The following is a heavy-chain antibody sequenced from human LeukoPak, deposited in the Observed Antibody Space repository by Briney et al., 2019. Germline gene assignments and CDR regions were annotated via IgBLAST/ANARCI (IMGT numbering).Heavy chain of an antibody. CDR1: GGSISSGSYY. D-gene: IGHD3-16*01. CDR2: IYTSGST. CDR3: ARGSGGVMNY. V-gene: IGHV4-61*02. Sequence: SETLSLTCTVSGGSISSGSYYWSWIRQPAGKGLEWVGRIYTSGSTNYNPSLKSRVTISVDTSKNQFSLKLSSVTAADTAVYYCARGSGGVMNYWGQGTLVTVSS. J-gene: IGHJ4*02.